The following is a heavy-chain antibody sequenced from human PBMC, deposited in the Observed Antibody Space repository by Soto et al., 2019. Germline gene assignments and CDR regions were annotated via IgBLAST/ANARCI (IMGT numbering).Heavy chain of an antibody. V-gene: IGHV4-30-4*01. CDR2: IYNGGST. CDR3: ARAPVGLDTISYFDY. D-gene: IGHD3-3*01. Sequence: SETLSLTCTVSGDSVSSVGFHWAWLRRPPGKGLEWIGYIYNGGSTYYRPSLESRMHMSLDATRNRYSLRLTSVTAADTAVYFCARAPVGLDTISYFDYWGQGKLVTVS. CDR1: GDSVSSVGFH. J-gene: IGHJ4*02.